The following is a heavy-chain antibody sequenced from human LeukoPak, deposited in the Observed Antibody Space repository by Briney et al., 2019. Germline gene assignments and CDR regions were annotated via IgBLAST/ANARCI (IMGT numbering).Heavy chain of an antibody. D-gene: IGHD1-26*01. CDR2: IIPILGIA. V-gene: IGHV1-69*04. CDR3: ARDGSGSYYDYYYYGMDV. J-gene: IGHJ6*02. Sequence: ASVKVSCKASGGTFSSYAISWVRQAPGQGLEWMGRIIPILGIANYAQKFQGRVTITADKSTSTAYMELSSLRSEDTAVYYCARDGSGSYYDYYYYGMDVWGQGTTVTVSS. CDR1: GGTFSSYA.